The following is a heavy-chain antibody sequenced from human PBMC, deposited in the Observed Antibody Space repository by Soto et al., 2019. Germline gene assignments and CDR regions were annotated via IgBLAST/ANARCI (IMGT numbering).Heavy chain of an antibody. CDR1: GFDFSNAW. V-gene: IGHV3-74*01. CDR2: VNSDGSIT. Sequence: GGSLRLSCAGSGFDFSNAWMHWVRQVPGKGLVWISHVNSDGSITTYADSVKGRFTISRDNAKNTVDLQMNSLRVEDTAIYYCTRGQAYSSAVWGQGILVTVSS. J-gene: IGHJ1*01. CDR3: TRGQAYSSAV. D-gene: IGHD4-4*01.